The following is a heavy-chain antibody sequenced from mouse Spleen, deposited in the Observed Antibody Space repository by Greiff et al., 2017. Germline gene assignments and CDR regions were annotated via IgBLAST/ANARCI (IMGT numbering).Heavy chain of an antibody. V-gene: IGHV1-82*01. Sequence: QVQLQQSGPELVKPGASVKISCKASGYAFSSSWMNWVKQRPGKGLEWIGRIYPGDGDTNYNGKFKGKATLTADKSSSTAYMQLSSLTSEDSAVYYCVTTVVEAMDYWGQGTSVTVSS. D-gene: IGHD1-1*01. J-gene: IGHJ4*01. CDR3: VTTVVEAMDY. CDR2: IYPGDGDT. CDR1: GYAFSSSW.